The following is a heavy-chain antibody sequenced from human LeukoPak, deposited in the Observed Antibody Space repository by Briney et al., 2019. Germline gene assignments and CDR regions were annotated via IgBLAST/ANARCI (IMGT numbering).Heavy chain of an antibody. Sequence: GGSLRLSCAASGFTFSDYYMSWIRQAPGKGLDWVSYISSSGSTIYYADSVKGRFTISRDNAKNSLYLQMNSLRAEDTAVYYCARDHDYGDYEGWFDPWGQGTLVTVSS. CDR2: ISSSGSTI. D-gene: IGHD4-17*01. CDR3: ARDHDYGDYEGWFDP. V-gene: IGHV3-11*01. J-gene: IGHJ5*02. CDR1: GFTFSDYY.